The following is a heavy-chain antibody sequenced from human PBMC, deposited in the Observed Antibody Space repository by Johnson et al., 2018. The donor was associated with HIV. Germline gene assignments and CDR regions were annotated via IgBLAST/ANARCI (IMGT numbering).Heavy chain of an antibody. D-gene: IGHD3-22*01. J-gene: IGHJ3*02. Sequence: QVQLVESGGGVVQPGKSLRLSCAASGFAFSSYAMHWVRQAPGKGLEWLAVISFDGTNKYYSASVKGRFTISRDDSKNTLFLQMNSLRPEVTAVYYCARDAITMILEPPLGSFDIWGQGTMVTVSS. CDR1: GFAFSSYA. CDR2: ISFDGTNK. V-gene: IGHV3-30-3*01. CDR3: ARDAITMILEPPLGSFDI.